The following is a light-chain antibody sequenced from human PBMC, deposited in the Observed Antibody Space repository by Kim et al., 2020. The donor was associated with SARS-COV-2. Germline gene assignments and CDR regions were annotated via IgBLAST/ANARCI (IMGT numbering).Light chain of an antibody. CDR1: QSVTKNY. CDR2: GAS. V-gene: IGKV3-20*01. J-gene: IGKJ1*01. CDR3: QQYGSGRT. Sequence: LSPGERATVSCRASQSVTKNYLAWYQQKPGQAPRLLIYGASSRFTGIPDRFSGSGSGTDFTLIISRLEPEDFAVYYCQQYGSGRTFGQGTKVDIK.